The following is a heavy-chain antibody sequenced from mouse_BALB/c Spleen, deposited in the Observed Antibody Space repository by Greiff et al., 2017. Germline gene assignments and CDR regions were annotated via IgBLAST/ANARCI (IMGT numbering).Heavy chain of an antibody. Sequence: VQLQQSGAELAKPGASVKMSCKASGYTFTSYWMHWVKQRPGQGLEWIGYINPSTGYTEYNQKFKDKATLTADKSSSTAYMQLSSLTSEDSAVYYCARSPYYYGSEGFAYWGQGTLVTVSA. D-gene: IGHD1-1*01. CDR1: GYTFTSYW. J-gene: IGHJ3*01. V-gene: IGHV1-7*01. CDR2: INPSTGYT. CDR3: ARSPYYYGSEGFAY.